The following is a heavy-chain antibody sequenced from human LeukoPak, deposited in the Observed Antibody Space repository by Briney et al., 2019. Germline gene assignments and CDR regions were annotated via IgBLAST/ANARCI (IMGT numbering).Heavy chain of an antibody. J-gene: IGHJ4*02. CDR3: TTDPYDILTSRGY. CDR1: GFTFSSYG. D-gene: IGHD3-9*01. CDR2: ISSSSTTM. Sequence: HPGGSLRLSCAASGFTFSSYGMHWVRQAPGKGLEWVSYISSSSTTMYYADSVKGRFTISRDNAKNSLYLQMNSLRDEDTAVYYCTTDPYDILTSRGYWGQGTLVTVSS. V-gene: IGHV3-48*02.